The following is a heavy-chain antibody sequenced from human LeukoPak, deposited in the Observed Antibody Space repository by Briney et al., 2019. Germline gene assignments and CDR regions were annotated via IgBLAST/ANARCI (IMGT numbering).Heavy chain of an antibody. CDR3: ARGFYGSGSYEPNFDY. CDR1: GGSFSDYY. V-gene: IGHV4-34*01. Sequence: PSETLSLTCAVSGGSFSDYYWNWIRQPPGKGLEWIGEINHSGSTNYNPSIKSRVTISIDTSKNQFSLKLSSVTAADTAVYYCARGFYGSGSYEPNFDYWGQGTLVTVSS. J-gene: IGHJ4*02. CDR2: INHSGST. D-gene: IGHD3-10*01.